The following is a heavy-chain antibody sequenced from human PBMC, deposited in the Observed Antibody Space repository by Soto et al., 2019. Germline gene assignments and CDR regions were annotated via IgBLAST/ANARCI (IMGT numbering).Heavy chain of an antibody. J-gene: IGHJ3*02. CDR2: MKPNSGNT. D-gene: IGHD3-16*02. V-gene: IGHV1-8*01. CDR3: ARGRYESFYDYIWGSYRLGAFDI. CDR1: GYTFTSYD. Sequence: ASVKVSCKASGYTFTSYDINWVRQATGQGLEWMGWMKPNSGNTGYAQKFQGRVTMTRNTSISTAYMELSSLRSEDTAVYYCARGRYESFYDYIWGSYRLGAFDIWGQGTMVTVSS.